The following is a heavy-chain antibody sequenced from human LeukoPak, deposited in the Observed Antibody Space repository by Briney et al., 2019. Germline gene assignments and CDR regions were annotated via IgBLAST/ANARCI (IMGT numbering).Heavy chain of an antibody. CDR3: ARVRDTYYYDSSGQQFDY. V-gene: IGHV4-34*01. J-gene: IGHJ4*02. CDR2: INHSGST. D-gene: IGHD3-22*01. Sequence: SETLSLTCAVYGGSFSGYYWSWIRQPPGKGLEWIGEINHSGSTNYNPSLKSRVTISVDTSKNQFSLKLSSVTAADTAAYYCARVRDTYYYDSSGQQFDYGGQGTLVTVSS. CDR1: GGSFSGYY.